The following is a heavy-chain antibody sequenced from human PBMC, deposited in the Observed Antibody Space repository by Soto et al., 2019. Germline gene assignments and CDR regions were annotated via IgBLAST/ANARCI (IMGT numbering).Heavy chain of an antibody. D-gene: IGHD1-7*01. V-gene: IGHV3-15*01. CDR1: GFTFSSYA. CDR2: IKSKTDGGTT. J-gene: IGHJ4*02. Sequence: PGGSLRLSCAASGFTFSSYAMHWVRQAPGKGLEWVGRIKSKTDGGTTDYAAPVKGRFTISRDDSKNTLYLQMNSLRAEDTAVYYCARGLNWNYYFDYWGQGTLVTVSS. CDR3: ARGLNWNYYFDY.